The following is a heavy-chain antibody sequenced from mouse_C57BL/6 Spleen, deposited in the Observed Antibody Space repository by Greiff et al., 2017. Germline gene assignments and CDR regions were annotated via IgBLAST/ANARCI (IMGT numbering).Heavy chain of an antibody. D-gene: IGHD2-3*01. CDR1: GYTFTSYW. J-gene: IGHJ2*01. V-gene: IGHV1-50*01. CDR2: IDPSDSYT. CDR3: ARTYEENGCDY. Sequence: QVQLQQPGAELVKPGASVKLSCKASGYTFTSYWMQWVKQRPGQGLEWIGEIDPSDSYTNYNQKFKGKATLTVDTSSSTAYMQLSSLTSEDSAVYYCARTYEENGCDYWGQGTTLTVSS.